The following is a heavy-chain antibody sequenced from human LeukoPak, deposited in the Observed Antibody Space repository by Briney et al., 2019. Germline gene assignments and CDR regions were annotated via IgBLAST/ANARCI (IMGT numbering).Heavy chain of an antibody. V-gene: IGHV4-4*07. CDR1: GGSISRYY. Sequence: SETLSLTCTDSGGSISRYYWSWIRQPAGKGLEWIGRIYTSGSTNYNPSLKSRVTMSVDTSKNQFSLKLSSVTAADTAVYYCAGGAAAGSYYYYYMDVWGKGTTVTVSS. D-gene: IGHD6-13*01. CDR3: AGGAAAGSYYYYYMDV. CDR2: IYTSGST. J-gene: IGHJ6*03.